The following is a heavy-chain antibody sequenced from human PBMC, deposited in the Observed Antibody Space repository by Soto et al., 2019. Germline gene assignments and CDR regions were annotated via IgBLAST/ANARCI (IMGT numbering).Heavy chain of an antibody. CDR1: GDSVSSNSAA. CDR3: ARAPGGCSGGSCYVGYFDY. Sequence: PSQTLSLTCAISGDSVSSNSAAWNWIRQSPSRDLEWLGRTYYRSKWYNDYAVSVKSRITINPDTSKNQFSLQLNSLTPEDTAVYYCARAPGGCSGGSCYVGYFDYWGQGTLVTVSS. CDR2: TYYRSKWYN. V-gene: IGHV6-1*01. D-gene: IGHD2-15*01. J-gene: IGHJ4*02.